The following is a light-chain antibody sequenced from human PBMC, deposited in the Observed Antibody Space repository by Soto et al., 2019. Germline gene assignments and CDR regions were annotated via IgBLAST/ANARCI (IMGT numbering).Light chain of an antibody. CDR1: QSISSW. J-gene: IGKJ2*01. CDR3: QQYNSYLYT. CDR2: DAS. V-gene: IGKV1-5*01. Sequence: DIQMTQSPSTLSASVGDRVTITCRASQSISSWLAWYQQKPGKAPKVLIYDASNLESGVPSRFSGSGSGTEFTLTISSLQADDVATYYCQQYNSYLYTFGQGTKVEIK.